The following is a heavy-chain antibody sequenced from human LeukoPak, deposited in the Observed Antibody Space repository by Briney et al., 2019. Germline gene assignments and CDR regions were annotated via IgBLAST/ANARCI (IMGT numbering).Heavy chain of an antibody. V-gene: IGHV3-33*01. CDR3: ARDHEYQLLSP. J-gene: IGHJ5*02. D-gene: IGHD2-2*01. Sequence: GGSLRLSCAASGFTFSSYGMHWVRQAPGKGLEWVAVIWYDGSNKYYADSVKGRFTISRDNSKNTLYLQMNSLRAEDTAVYYCARDHEYQLLSPWGQGTLVTVSS. CDR2: IWYDGSNK. CDR1: GFTFSSYG.